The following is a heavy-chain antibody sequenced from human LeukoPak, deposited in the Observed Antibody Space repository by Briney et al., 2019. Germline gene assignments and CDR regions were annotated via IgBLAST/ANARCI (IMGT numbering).Heavy chain of an antibody. CDR1: GGSFSGYY. V-gene: IGHV4-34*01. Sequence: PSETLSLTCAVYGGSFSGYYWSWIRQPPGKGLEWIGEINHSGSTNYNPSLKSRVTISVDTSKNQFSLKLGSVTAADTAVYYCARAPEEYCSSTSCYAGGRDYWGQGTLVTVSS. D-gene: IGHD2-2*01. CDR3: ARAPEEYCSSTSCYAGGRDY. J-gene: IGHJ4*02. CDR2: INHSGST.